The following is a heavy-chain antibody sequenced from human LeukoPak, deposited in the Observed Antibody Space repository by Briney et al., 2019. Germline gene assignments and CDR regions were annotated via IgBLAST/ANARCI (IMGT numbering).Heavy chain of an antibody. V-gene: IGHV4-31*03. D-gene: IGHD6-19*01. CDR2: IYYSGST. J-gene: IGHJ5*02. CDR1: GGSISSGGYY. Sequence: SETLSLTCTVSGGSISSGGYYWSWIRQHPGKGLEWIGYIYYSGSTYYNPSLKSRVTISVDTSKNQFSLKLSSVTAADTAVYYCARARAVAGTGWFDPWGQGTLVTVSS. CDR3: ARARAVAGTGWFDP.